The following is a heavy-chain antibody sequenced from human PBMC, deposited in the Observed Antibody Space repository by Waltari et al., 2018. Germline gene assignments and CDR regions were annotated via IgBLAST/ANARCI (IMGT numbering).Heavy chain of an antibody. CDR2: IFSGST. Sequence: QVQLQESGPGLVKPSETLSLTCSVSGYSITRGSYWGWMRQPPGKGLEWIGSIFSGSTHYNPSLKSRVTISVDMSKNQFSLRLNSVTAADTAVYYCASPEYYYDTSGYFYWGQGILVTVSS. D-gene: IGHD3-22*01. J-gene: IGHJ4*02. CDR3: ASPEYYYDTSGYFY. V-gene: IGHV4-38-2*01. CDR1: GYSITRGSY.